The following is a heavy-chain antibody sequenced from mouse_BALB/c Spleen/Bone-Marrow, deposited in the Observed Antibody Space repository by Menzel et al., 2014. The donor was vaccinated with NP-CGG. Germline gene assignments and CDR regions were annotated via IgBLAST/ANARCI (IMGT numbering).Heavy chain of an antibody. CDR2: INPGSGGI. Sequence: QVQLKESGAELVRPGTSVTVSCKASGYAFTNYLIEWVKQRPGQDLEWIGVINPGSGGINYNEKFRVKATLTADKSSSIVYMQLGSLTSDDSAVYFCARELGRGFAYWGQGTLVTVSA. CDR1: GYAFTNYL. V-gene: IGHV1-54*01. CDR3: ARELGRGFAY. J-gene: IGHJ3*01. D-gene: IGHD4-1*01.